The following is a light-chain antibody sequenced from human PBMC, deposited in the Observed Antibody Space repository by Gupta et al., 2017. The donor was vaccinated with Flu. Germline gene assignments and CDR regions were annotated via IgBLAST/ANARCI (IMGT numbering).Light chain of an antibody. CDR1: QNIARW. V-gene: IGKV1-5*03. J-gene: IGKJ1*01. CDR2: EAS. Sequence: VGDRVTVTCRASQNIARWLAWYQQRPGKAPKLLIYEASTLASGVSSRFSGSGSGTEFTLTISSVQPDDIATYYCQQYHSWWTFGQGTKMEIK. CDR3: QQYHSWWT.